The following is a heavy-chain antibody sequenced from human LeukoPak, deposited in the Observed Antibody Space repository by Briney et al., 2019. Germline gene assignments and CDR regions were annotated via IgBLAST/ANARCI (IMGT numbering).Heavy chain of an antibody. CDR1: GGSISSGSYY. Sequence: SQTLSLTCTVSGGSISSGSYYWSWIRQPAGKGLEWIGRIYTSGSTNYNPSLKSRVTISVDTSKNQFSLKLSSVTAADTAVYYCAGDHRFSGSYYYYGMDVWGQGTTVTVSS. CDR2: IYTSGST. V-gene: IGHV4-61*02. CDR3: AGDHRFSGSYYYYGMDV. J-gene: IGHJ6*02. D-gene: IGHD1-26*01.